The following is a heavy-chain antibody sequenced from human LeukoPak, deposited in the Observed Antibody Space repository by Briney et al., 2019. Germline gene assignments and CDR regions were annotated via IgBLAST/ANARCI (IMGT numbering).Heavy chain of an antibody. CDR1: GFTFSSYW. V-gene: IGHV3-74*01. J-gene: IGHJ3*01. CDR2: ISDGGSTT. CDR3: ARDPAGGAYDL. Sequence: GGSLRLSCAASGFTFSSYWMHWVRQAPGKGLVWVSRISDGGSTTTYADSVKGRFTISRDNAQNSLYLQMNNLRAEDTAVYYCARDPAGGAYDLWGHGTLVTVSS.